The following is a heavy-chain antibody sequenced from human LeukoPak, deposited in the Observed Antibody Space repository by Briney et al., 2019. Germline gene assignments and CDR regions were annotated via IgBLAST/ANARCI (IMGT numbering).Heavy chain of an antibody. J-gene: IGHJ6*02. CDR3: ARDAVDTANAV. CDR2: ISGTSSYI. V-gene: IGHV3-21*01. CDR1: GFIFSSYP. Sequence: GGSLRLSCAASGFIFSSYPMNWVRQAPGKGLEWVSTISGTSSYIQYADSVKGRFTISRDNAKNSLYLQMNSLRAEDTAVYYCARDAVDTANAVWGQGTTVTVSS. D-gene: IGHD5-18*01.